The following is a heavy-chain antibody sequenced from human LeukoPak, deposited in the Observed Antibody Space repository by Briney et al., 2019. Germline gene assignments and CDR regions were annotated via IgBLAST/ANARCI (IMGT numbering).Heavy chain of an antibody. CDR3: ARAPFSYDFWSGSLYFDY. CDR2: IIPIFGTA. CDR1: GGTFSSYA. D-gene: IGHD3-3*01. V-gene: IGHV1-69*05. J-gene: IGHJ4*02. Sequence: GASVKVSCKASGGTFSSYAISWVRQAPGQGLEWMGGIIPIFGTANYAQKFQGRVTITTDESTSTAYMELSSLRSEDTAVYYCARAPFSYDFWSGSLYFDYWGQGTLVTVSS.